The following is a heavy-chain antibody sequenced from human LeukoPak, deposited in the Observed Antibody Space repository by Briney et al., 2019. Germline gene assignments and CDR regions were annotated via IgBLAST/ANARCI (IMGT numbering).Heavy chain of an antibody. J-gene: IGHJ4*02. CDR1: GFIFSDYE. CDR2: INSGGDSI. CDR3: ARDQGLLVVAGRFGY. Sequence: GGSLRLSCAASGFIFSDYEMNWVRQAPGKGLEWVSYINSGGDSIYYADSVKGRFTMSRDNAKNSLYLQMNSLRAEDTAVYYCARDQGLLVVAGRFGYWGQGTLVTVSS. D-gene: IGHD6-19*01. V-gene: IGHV3-48*03.